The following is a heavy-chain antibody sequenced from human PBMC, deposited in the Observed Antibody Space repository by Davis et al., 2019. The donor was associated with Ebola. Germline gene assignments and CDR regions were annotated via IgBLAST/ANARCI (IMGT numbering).Heavy chain of an antibody. D-gene: IGHD6-6*01. CDR3: ARVSTSSGNFYYYMDV. J-gene: IGHJ6*03. Sequence: GGSLRLSCAASGFTFDTYSMNWVRQAPGKGLEWVSYISTTSYTIYYADSVKGRFTISKDNAKKSLYLQMNSLRAEDTAVYYCARVSTSSGNFYYYMDVWGKGTTVTVSS. V-gene: IGHV3-48*04. CDR1: GFTFDTYS. CDR2: ISTTSYTI.